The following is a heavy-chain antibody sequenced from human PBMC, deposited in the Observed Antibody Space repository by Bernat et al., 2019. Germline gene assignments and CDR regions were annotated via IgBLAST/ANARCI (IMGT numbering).Heavy chain of an antibody. CDR3: ARDLGYYYGSGKVEDYYMDV. Sequence: EVQLVETGGGLIQPGGSLRLSCAAPGFTVSSNYMSWVRQAPGKGLGWVSVSYSGGSTYYADAVKGRFTISRDNSKTTLYLQMHSLRAEDTAVYYCARDLGYYYGSGKVEDYYMDVWGKGTTVTVSS. V-gene: IGHV3-53*05. CDR1: GFTVSSNY. J-gene: IGHJ6*03. D-gene: IGHD3-10*01. CDR2: SYSGGST.